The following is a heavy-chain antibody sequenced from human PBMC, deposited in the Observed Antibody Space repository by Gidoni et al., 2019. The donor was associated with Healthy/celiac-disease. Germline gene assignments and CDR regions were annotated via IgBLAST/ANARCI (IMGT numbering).Heavy chain of an antibody. CDR3: ARENMVATWPYYYYGMDV. CDR2: ISAYNGNT. Sequence: QVQLVQSGAEVKKPGASVKVSCTASGYTFTSYGISWVRQAPGQGLEWMGWISAYNGNTNYAQKLQGRVTMTTDTSTSTAYMELRSLRSDDTAVYYCARENMVATWPYYYYGMDVWGQGTTVTVSS. CDR1: GYTFTSYG. J-gene: IGHJ6*02. V-gene: IGHV1-18*01. D-gene: IGHD5-12*01.